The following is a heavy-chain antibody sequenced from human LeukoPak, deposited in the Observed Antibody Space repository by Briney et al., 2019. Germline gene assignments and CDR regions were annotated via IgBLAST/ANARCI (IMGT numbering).Heavy chain of an antibody. D-gene: IGHD4-23*01. J-gene: IGHJ4*02. Sequence: PGGSLRLSCAASGFTFSSYWMHWVRQAPGRGPLWVSNINTDGSSIGYADFVKGRFTISRDKAKNTLFLEMNSLRAEDTAVYYCVRSGGGYFDSWGQGTLVTVSS. CDR2: INTDGSSI. V-gene: IGHV3-74*01. CDR1: GFTFSSYW. CDR3: VRSGGGYFDS.